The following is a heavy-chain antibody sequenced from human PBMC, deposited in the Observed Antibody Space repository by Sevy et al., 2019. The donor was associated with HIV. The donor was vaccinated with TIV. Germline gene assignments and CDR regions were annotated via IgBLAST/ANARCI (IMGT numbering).Heavy chain of an antibody. J-gene: IGHJ4*02. D-gene: IGHD3-22*01. V-gene: IGHV3-15*01. CDR2: IKSKIDGETT. Sequence: GGSLRLSCAVSGFTFNNAWMNWVRQAPGTWLQWIGLIKSKIDGETTDYAAPVKGRLTISSDDSKNTRYLQMSSMKIQDTAMYYCVTAPGYYDSAPFDYWGPGTLATVSS. CDR3: VTAPGYYDSAPFDY. CDR1: GFTFNNAW.